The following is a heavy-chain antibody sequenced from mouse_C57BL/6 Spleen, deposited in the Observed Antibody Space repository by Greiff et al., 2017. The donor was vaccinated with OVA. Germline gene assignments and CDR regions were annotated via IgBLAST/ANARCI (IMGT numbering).Heavy chain of an antibody. V-gene: IGHV1-64*01. J-gene: IGHJ2*01. D-gene: IGHD1-1*01. CDR1: GYTFTSYW. Sequence: QVQLKQPGAELVKPGASVKLSCKASGYTFTSYWMHWVKQRPGQGLEWIGMIHPNSGSTNYNEKFKSKATLTVDKSSSTAYMQLSSLTSEDSAVYYWADTTVVAADYWGQGTTLTVSS. CDR2: IHPNSGST. CDR3: ADTTVVAADY.